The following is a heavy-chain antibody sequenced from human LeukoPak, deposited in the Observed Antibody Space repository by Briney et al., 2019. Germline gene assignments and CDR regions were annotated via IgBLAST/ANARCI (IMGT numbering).Heavy chain of an antibody. CDR1: GGSFSGYY. CDR2: IYASGST. Sequence: SETPSLTCAVYGGSFSGYYWSWIRQPAGKGLEWIGRIYASGSTSYNPSLRSRVSMSLETSKNQFSLKLSSVTAADTAVYYCASSYGGAIYYWGQGTLVTVSS. D-gene: IGHD3-10*01. V-gene: IGHV4-59*10. J-gene: IGHJ4*02. CDR3: ASSYGGAIYY.